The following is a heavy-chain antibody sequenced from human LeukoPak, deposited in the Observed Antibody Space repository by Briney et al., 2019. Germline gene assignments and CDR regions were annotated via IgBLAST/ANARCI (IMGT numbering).Heavy chain of an antibody. V-gene: IGHV1-18*01. CDR2: ISAYNGNT. J-gene: IGHJ4*02. CDR1: GYTFTSYG. D-gene: IGHD3-3*01. CDR3: ARSGLQTNYDFWSGSTAVDY. Sequence: ASVKVSCKASGYTFTSYGISWVRQAPGQGLEWMGWISAYNGNTNYAQKLQGRVTMTTDTSTSTAYMELRSLRSDDTAVYYCARSGLQTNYDFWSGSTAVDYWGQGTLVTVSS.